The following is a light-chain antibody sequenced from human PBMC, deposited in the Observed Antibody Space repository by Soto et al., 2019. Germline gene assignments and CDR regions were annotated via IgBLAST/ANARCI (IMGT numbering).Light chain of an antibody. J-gene: IGLJ1*01. CDR3: SSYAGSNNLV. CDR1: SSDVGGYNY. Sequence: QSVLTQPPSASGSPGRSVTISCTGTSSDVGGYNYVSWYQQHPGKAPKLMIFEVSKRPSGVPDRFSGSKSGNTASLTVSGLQAEDEADCYCSSYAGSNNLVFGTGT. CDR2: EVS. V-gene: IGLV2-8*01.